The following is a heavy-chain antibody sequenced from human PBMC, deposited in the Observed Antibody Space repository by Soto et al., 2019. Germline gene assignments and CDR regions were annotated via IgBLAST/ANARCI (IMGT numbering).Heavy chain of an antibody. CDR3: AKDLRGFSSTGRIDY. Sequence: EVQLLESGGGLVQPGGSLRLSCAAFGFTFSSYAMGWVRQAPGKGLEFVSAISGSGGNTYYADSVKGRFTISRDNSKSTLSLQMNSLRAEDTALYYCAKDLRGFSSTGRIDYWGQGTLVTVSS. V-gene: IGHV3-23*01. J-gene: IGHJ4*02. CDR1: GFTFSSYA. CDR2: ISGSGGNT. D-gene: IGHD6-13*01.